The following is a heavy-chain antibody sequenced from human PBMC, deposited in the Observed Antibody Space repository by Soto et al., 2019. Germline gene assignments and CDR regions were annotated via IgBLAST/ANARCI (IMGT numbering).Heavy chain of an antibody. D-gene: IGHD3-16*02. CDR3: ARGVRSYRFGGDDAFDI. V-gene: IGHV4-39*07. CDR2: INHSGST. CDR1: GGSISSGGYY. Sequence: SETLSLTCTVSGGSISSGGYYWSWIRQPPGKGQEWIGEINHSGSTNYNPSLKSRVTISVDTSKNQFSLKLSSVTAADTAVYYCARGVRSYRFGGDDAFDIWGQGTMVTVSS. J-gene: IGHJ3*02.